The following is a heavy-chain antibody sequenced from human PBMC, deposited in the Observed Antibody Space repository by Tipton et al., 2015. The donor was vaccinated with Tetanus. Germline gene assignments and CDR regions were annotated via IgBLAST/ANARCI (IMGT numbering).Heavy chain of an antibody. CDR1: GGPFRNHG. CDR3: ARTGGAMMINSNYYYDY. CDR2: IIPVFGTA. J-gene: IGHJ4*02. D-gene: IGHD2/OR15-2a*01. V-gene: IGHV1-69*01. Sequence: QLVQSGAEVKKPGSSVKISCKASGGPFRNHGFSWVRLTPGQGLEWMGGIIPVFGTASYAQKFQDRVTITADESTSTAYMELNSLTSEDTAVYFCARTGGAMMINSNYYYDYWGQGTLVTVSS.